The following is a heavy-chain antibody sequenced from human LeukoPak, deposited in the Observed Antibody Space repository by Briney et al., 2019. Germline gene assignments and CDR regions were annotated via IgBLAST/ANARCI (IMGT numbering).Heavy chain of an antibody. Sequence: GGSLRLSCAASGFTFSSYSMNWVRQAPGKGLEWVSSISSSSSYIYYAESVKGRFTISRDNAKNSLYLQMNSLRAEDTAVYYCARVTYYYDSSGYSNDAFDIWGQGTMVTVSS. D-gene: IGHD3-22*01. V-gene: IGHV3-21*01. CDR1: GFTFSSYS. J-gene: IGHJ3*02. CDR3: ARVTYYYDSSGYSNDAFDI. CDR2: ISSSSSYI.